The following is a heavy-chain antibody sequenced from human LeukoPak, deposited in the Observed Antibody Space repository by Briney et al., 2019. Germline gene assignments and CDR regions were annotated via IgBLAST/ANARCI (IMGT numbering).Heavy chain of an antibody. Sequence: GGSLTLSCTGSGFTLSDYYINWVRQAPGKGLEWVSQISNTGSTKYCADSVQGRFTISRDNVKNSVSLQMKSLSAEDTAVYYCAREDYGGTNFDYWGQGALVAVSS. V-gene: IGHV3-11*01. CDR2: ISNTGSTK. CDR1: GFTLSDYY. D-gene: IGHD4-23*01. J-gene: IGHJ4*02. CDR3: AREDYGGTNFDY.